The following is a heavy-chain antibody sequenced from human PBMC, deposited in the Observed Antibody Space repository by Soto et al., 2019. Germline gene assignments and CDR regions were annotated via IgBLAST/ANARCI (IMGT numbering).Heavy chain of an antibody. V-gene: IGHV4-34*01. D-gene: IGHD6-13*01. CDR3: ARTYSSSWSPFEY. CDR1: GGSFSGYY. CDR2: INQSGST. Sequence: QVQLQQWGAGLLKPSETLSLTCAVYGGSFSGYYWSWIRQPPGKGLEWIGEINQSGSTNYNRSLKSRVTISVDTSKNQFSLKLSSVTAADTAVHYCARTYSSSWSPFEYWGQGTLVTVSS. J-gene: IGHJ4*02.